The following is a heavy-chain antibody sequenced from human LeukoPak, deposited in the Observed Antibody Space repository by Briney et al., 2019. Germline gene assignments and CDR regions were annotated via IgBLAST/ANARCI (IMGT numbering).Heavy chain of an antibody. D-gene: IGHD4-11*01. CDR2: INYSGNT. V-gene: IGHV4-59*04. Sequence: GSLRLSCAASGFTFSSYSMNWVRQAPGKGLEWMGSINYSGNTFDNMSLRSRVTLSLDMSNNQFFLNLKSVTAADTAIYYCVRSELNDYSRFWGQGILVIVSS. J-gene: IGHJ4*02. CDR1: GFTFSSYS. CDR3: VRSELNDYSRF.